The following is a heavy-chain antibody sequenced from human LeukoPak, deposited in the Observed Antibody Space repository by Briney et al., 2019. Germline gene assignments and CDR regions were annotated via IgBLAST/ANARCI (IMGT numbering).Heavy chain of an antibody. CDR3: AREVVAVKWFDP. CDR2: ISSGGDTI. Sequence: PRGSLRLSCAASGFTFSSYEMNWVRQAPGRGLECVSYISSGGDTIYYASSVKGRFTISRDNAKNSLYLQMNNLRAEDTAVYYCAREVVAVKWFDPWGQGTLVTVSS. J-gene: IGHJ5*02. CDR1: GFTFSSYE. D-gene: IGHD2-15*01. V-gene: IGHV3-48*03.